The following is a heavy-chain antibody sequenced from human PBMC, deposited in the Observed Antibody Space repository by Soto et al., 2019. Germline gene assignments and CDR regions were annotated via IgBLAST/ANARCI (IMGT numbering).Heavy chain of an antibody. Sequence: QVQLVESGGGVVQPEGSLRLSCAASGFTFSIYGMHWVRQAPGKGLQWVALILDNGSTEGYADSVKGRFTISRDNFKNTLYLQMNSLRAEDTAIYYCAHGNYEIRAYRGWGQGTLVTGSS. CDR1: GFTFSIYG. CDR2: ILDNGSTE. J-gene: IGHJ4*02. V-gene: IGHV3-30*02. CDR3: AHGNYEIRAYRG. D-gene: IGHD1-7*01.